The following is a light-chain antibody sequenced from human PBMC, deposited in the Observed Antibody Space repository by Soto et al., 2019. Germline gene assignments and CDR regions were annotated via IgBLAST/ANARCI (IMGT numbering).Light chain of an antibody. V-gene: IGLV1-51*01. J-gene: IGLJ2*01. CDR2: DNN. CDR3: GTWDSSLSTGL. CDR1: TFNIGNNF. Sequence: QSVLTQPPSVSVAPGQKVTISCSGSTFNIGNNFVSWYQQLPGTAPKLLIYDNNKRPSGIPDRFSGSKSGTSATLGITGLQTGDEADYYCGTWDSSLSTGLFGGGTKLTVL.